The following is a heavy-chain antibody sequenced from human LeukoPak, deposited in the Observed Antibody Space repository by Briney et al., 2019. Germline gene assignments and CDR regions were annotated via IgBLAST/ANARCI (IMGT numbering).Heavy chain of an antibody. CDR1: GFTFSGYA. CDR3: AKSARGGYCTNGVCYSYY. Sequence: GGSMRLSCAATGFTFSGYAMSWVRQAPGKGLEWVSAISGSGGSTYYADSVKGRFTISRDNSKNTLYLQMNSLRAEDTAVYYCAKSARGGYCTNGVCYSYYWGQGTLVTVSS. V-gene: IGHV3-23*01. J-gene: IGHJ4*02. CDR2: ISGSGGST. D-gene: IGHD2-8*01.